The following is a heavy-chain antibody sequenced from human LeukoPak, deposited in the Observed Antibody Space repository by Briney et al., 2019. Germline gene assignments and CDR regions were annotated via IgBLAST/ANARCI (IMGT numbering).Heavy chain of an antibody. CDR3: ARDHELRFYDFWGGYDY. CDR2: INPNSGGT. D-gene: IGHD3-3*01. CDR1: GYTFTGYY. J-gene: IGHJ4*02. Sequence: ASVKVSCKASGYTFTGYYMHWVRQAPGQGLEWMGWINPNSGGTNYAQKFQGRVTMTRDTSISTAYMELSRLRSDDTAVYYCARDHELRFYDFWGGYDYWGQGTLVTVSS. V-gene: IGHV1-2*02.